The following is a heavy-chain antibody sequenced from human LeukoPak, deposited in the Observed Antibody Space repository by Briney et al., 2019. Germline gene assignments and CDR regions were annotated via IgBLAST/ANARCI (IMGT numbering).Heavy chain of an antibody. V-gene: IGHV1-8*03. CDR1: GYTFTSYD. J-gene: IGHJ4*02. Sequence: GASVKVSCKASGYTFTSYDINWVRQASGQGLEWMGGMNPNSGNTGYAQKFQGRVTITRNTSISTAYMELSSLRSEDTAVYYCARGQKAGCSSTSCYYNYWGQGTLATVSS. CDR2: MNPNSGNT. D-gene: IGHD2-2*01. CDR3: ARGQKAGCSSTSCYYNY.